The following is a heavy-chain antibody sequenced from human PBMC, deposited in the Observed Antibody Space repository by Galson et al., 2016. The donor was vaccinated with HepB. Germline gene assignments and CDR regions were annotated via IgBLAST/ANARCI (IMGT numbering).Heavy chain of an antibody. Sequence: ETLSLTCAVYGESFSSYSWTWIRQSPGKGLEWIGEINHSGTSHSSPSLNSRVTISVDPSKNTFYLNVSPVTAADTAVYFCARSGVGGDNNWFDSWGQGTLVTVSA. D-gene: IGHD3-3*01. CDR2: INHSGTS. CDR3: ARSGVGGDNNWFDS. CDR1: GESFSSYS. J-gene: IGHJ5*01. V-gene: IGHV4-34*01.